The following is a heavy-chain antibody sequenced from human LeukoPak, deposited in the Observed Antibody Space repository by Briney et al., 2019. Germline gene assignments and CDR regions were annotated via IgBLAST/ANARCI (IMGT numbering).Heavy chain of an antibody. D-gene: IGHD3-22*01. CDR3: AKGGIRGVTMIVVVIGISAFDI. CDR2: IWYDGSNK. CDR1: GFTFSSYG. J-gene: IGHJ3*02. Sequence: GGSLRLSCAASGFTFSSYGMHWVRQAPGKGLEWVAVIWYDGSNKYYADSVKGRFTISRDNSKNTLYLQMNSLRAEDTAVYYCAKGGIRGVTMIVVVIGISAFDIWGQGTMVTVSS. V-gene: IGHV3-33*06.